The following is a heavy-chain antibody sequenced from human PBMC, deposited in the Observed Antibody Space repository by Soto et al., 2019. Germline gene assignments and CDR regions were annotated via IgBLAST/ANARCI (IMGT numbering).Heavy chain of an antibody. J-gene: IGHJ6*02. Sequence: QVPLVQSGAEVKKPGASVKVSCKASGYTFTSYGISWVRQAPGQGLEWMGWISAYNGNTNYAQKLQGRVTMTTDTSTSTAYMELRSLRSGDTAVYYCARPSSSWSYYYYYYGMDVWGQGTTVTVSS. CDR1: GYTFTSYG. CDR3: ARPSSSWSYYYYYYGMDV. D-gene: IGHD6-13*01. CDR2: ISAYNGNT. V-gene: IGHV1-18*04.